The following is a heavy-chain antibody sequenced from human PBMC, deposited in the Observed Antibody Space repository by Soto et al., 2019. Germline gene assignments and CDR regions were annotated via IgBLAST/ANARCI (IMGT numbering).Heavy chain of an antibody. V-gene: IGHV4-39*01. CDR3: ARQVVDGTVAGAGSFDS. Sequence: QLQLQESGPGLVKPSETLSLTCTVSGGSISSTSYYWVWIRQPPGKGLEWIGSFYYSGSTYYNPSLKSRVTISADTSETQFSLRLTSVTAADTAVYYCARQVVDGTVAGAGSFDSWGQGTPVTVSS. CDR1: GGSISSTSYY. D-gene: IGHD6-19*01. J-gene: IGHJ4*02. CDR2: FYYSGST.